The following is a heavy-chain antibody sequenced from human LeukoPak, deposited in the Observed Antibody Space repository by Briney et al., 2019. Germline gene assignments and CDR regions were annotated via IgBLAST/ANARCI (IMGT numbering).Heavy chain of an antibody. CDR3: AGEGQQRDY. CDR1: GYTLTGYY. Sequence: ASVKVSCKASGYTLTGYYMHWVRPAPGQGLEWVGRINPNSGGTHYPHKLQGRVTMPRETSISTAYMELNRPRAHDTAVYYGAGEGQQRDYWGQGTLVTVSS. J-gene: IGHJ4*02. CDR2: INPNSGGT. D-gene: IGHD6-13*01. V-gene: IGHV1-2*06.